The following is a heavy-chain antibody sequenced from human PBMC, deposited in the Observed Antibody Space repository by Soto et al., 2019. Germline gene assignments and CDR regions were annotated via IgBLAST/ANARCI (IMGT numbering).Heavy chain of an antibody. V-gene: IGHV4-39*02. J-gene: IGHJ4*02. Sequence: SETLSLTCTVSGGSINSNNYYWAWIRQPPGKGLAWIASIYYDGSTYYDTSLKSRVTISRDTSKNQFSLRLTSMTAADTAVYYCARVVVAATRHSDFDSWGQGTLVTVSS. D-gene: IGHD2-15*01. CDR3: ARVVVAATRHSDFDS. CDR1: GGSINSNNYY. CDR2: IYYDGST.